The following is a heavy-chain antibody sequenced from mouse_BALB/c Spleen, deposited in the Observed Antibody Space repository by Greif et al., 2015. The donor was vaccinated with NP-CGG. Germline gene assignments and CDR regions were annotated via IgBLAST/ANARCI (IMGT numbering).Heavy chain of an antibody. J-gene: IGHJ4*01. CDR1: GFTFSSYG. Sequence: EVKLMESGGDLVKPGGSLKLSCAASGFTFSSYGMSWVRQTPDKRLEWVATISSGGSYTYYPDSVKGRFTISRDNAKNTLYLQMSSLKSEDTAMYYCARLEGYPWGQGTSVTVSS. CDR3: ARLEGYP. D-gene: IGHD2-14*01. CDR2: ISSGGSYT. V-gene: IGHV5-6*01.